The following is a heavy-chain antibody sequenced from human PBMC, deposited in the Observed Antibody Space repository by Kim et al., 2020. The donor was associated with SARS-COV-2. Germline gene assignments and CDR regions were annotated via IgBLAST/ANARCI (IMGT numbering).Heavy chain of an antibody. Sequence: ASVKVSCKASGYTFTSYGISWVRQAPGQGLEWMGWISAYNGNTNYAQKLQGRVTMTTDTSTSTAYMELRSLRSDDTAVYYCARGRVESVLRYFDWFRGDAFDIWGQGTMVTVSS. CDR3: ARGRVESVLRYFDWFRGDAFDI. CDR2: ISAYNGNT. J-gene: IGHJ3*02. V-gene: IGHV1-18*01. D-gene: IGHD3-9*01. CDR1: GYTFTSYG.